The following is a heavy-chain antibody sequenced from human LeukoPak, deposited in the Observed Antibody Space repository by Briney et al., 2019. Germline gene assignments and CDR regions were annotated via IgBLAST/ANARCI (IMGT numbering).Heavy chain of an antibody. D-gene: IGHD2-2*02. Sequence: ASVKVSCKASGGTFSSYAISWVRQAPGQGLEWMGRIIPILGIANYAQKFQGRVTITADESTSTAYMELSSLRSEDTAVYYCASREYCSSTSCYTYYYYYYMDVWGKGTTVTVSS. V-gene: IGHV1-69*04. J-gene: IGHJ6*03. CDR1: GGTFSSYA. CDR2: IIPILGIA. CDR3: ASREYCSSTSCYTYYYYYYMDV.